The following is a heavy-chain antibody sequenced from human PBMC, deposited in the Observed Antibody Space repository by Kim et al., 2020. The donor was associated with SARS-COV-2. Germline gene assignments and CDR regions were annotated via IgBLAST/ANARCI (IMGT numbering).Heavy chain of an antibody. CDR3: AGASRYFDL. CDR1: GGYMSSYY. V-gene: IGHV4-59*01. CDR2: IYYTGST. Sequence: SETLSLMCTVSGGYMSSYYWTWIRQPPGKGLEWLGNIYYTGSTKYSSSLKSRVSMSVDTSRNQFSLKLSSATAADTAVYFCAGASRYFDLWGRGTLVTVS. J-gene: IGHJ2*01.